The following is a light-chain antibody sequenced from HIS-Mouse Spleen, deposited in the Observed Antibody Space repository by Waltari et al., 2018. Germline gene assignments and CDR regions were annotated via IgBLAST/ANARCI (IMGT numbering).Light chain of an antibody. V-gene: IGLV2-23*01. CDR3: CSYAGSSTWV. Sequence: QSALTQPASGSGSPGQSITISCTGTSSDVGSYNPASWYQQHPCKAPQLMIYEASKGPSGVSNRFSGSKSGNTASLTISGLQAEDEADYYCCSYAGSSTWVFGGGTKLTVL. J-gene: IGLJ3*02. CDR2: EAS. CDR1: SSDVGSYNP.